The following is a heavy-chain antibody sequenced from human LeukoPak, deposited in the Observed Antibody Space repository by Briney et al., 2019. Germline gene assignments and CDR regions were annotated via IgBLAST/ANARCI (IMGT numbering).Heavy chain of an antibody. CDR3: AKVMNVIVVASIDS. V-gene: IGHV3-23*01. J-gene: IGHJ4*02. CDR1: GFTFSSYG. Sequence: GGSLRLSCAASGFTFSSYGRRWVRQAPGKGLEWVSAIRGTGYSTYYTDSVKGRFSISRDNSENTLYLHRDSLRAEDTAVYYCAKVMNVIVVASIDSWGQGILVTVSS. D-gene: IGHD3-22*01. CDR2: IRGTGYST.